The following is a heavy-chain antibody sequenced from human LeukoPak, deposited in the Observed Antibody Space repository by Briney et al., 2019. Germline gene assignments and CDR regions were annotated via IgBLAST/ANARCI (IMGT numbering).Heavy chain of an antibody. D-gene: IGHD4-17*01. CDR3: AKVYKYGDDKGSFDY. V-gene: IGHV3-23*01. Sequence: GGSLRLSCAASGFTFSSYAMSWVRQAPGKGLEWVSAISGSGGSTYYADSVKGRFTISRDNSKNTLYLQMNSLRAEDTAVYYCAKVYKYGDDKGSFDYWGQGTLVTVSS. CDR2: ISGSGGST. CDR1: GFTFSSYA. J-gene: IGHJ4*02.